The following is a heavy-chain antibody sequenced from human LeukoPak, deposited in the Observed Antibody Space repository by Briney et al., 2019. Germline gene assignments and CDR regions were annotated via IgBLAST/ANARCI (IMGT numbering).Heavy chain of an antibody. Sequence: SETLSLTCTVSGGSISSSTFYWGWIRQPPGKGLEWIGEISHSGTTNYNPSLKSRVTISVDTSKNQFSLKLSSVTAADTAVYYCARHLRITMVRGVGPYSGSYRFDYWGQGTLVTVSS. D-gene: IGHD3-10*01. CDR1: GGSISSSTFY. J-gene: IGHJ4*02. CDR2: ISHSGTT. CDR3: ARHLRITMVRGVGPYSGSYRFDY. V-gene: IGHV4-39*01.